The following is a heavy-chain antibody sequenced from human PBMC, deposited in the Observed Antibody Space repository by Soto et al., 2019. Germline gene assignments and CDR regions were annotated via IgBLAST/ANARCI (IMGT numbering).Heavy chain of an antibody. D-gene: IGHD6-13*01. V-gene: IGHV2-5*02. J-gene: IGHJ3*02. CDR1: GFSLSTSGVG. Sequence: QITLKESGPTLVKPTQTLTLTCTFSGFSLSTSGVGVGWIRQPPGKALEWLALIYWDDDKRYSPSLKSRLTITKDTSKNQVVLTMTNMDPVDTATYYCAHIHWPGYSSSPDAFDIWGQGTMVTVSS. CDR2: IYWDDDK. CDR3: AHIHWPGYSSSPDAFDI.